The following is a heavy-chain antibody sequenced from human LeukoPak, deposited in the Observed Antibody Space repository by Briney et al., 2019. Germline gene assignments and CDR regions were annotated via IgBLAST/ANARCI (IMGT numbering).Heavy chain of an antibody. Sequence: GASVTVSCKSSGYTFTIYGITWVRQAPGQGLEWMGWISAYNGNTNYAQKLQDRVTMTTDTSTSTAYMELNRLRSDDTAVYFYARTRGHHATMAYFDYWGQGTLVTVSS. V-gene: IGHV1-18*01. CDR3: ARTRGHHATMAYFDY. CDR1: GYTFTIYG. J-gene: IGHJ4*02. D-gene: IGHD3-10*01. CDR2: ISAYNGNT.